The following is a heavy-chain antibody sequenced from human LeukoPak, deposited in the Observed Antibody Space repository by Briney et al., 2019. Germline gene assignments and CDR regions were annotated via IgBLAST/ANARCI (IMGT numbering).Heavy chain of an antibody. Sequence: PSETLSLTCTVSGGSISSSSYYWGWIRQPPGKGLEWIGSIYYSGSTYYNPSLKSRVTISVDTSKNRFSLKLSSVTAADTAVYYCARASSSRGIDYWGQGTLVTVSS. V-gene: IGHV4-39*07. CDR1: GGSISSSSYY. D-gene: IGHD6-6*01. CDR2: IYYSGST. CDR3: ARASSSRGIDY. J-gene: IGHJ4*02.